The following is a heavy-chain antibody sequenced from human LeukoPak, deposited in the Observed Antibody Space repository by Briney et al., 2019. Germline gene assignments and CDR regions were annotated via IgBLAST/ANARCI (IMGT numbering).Heavy chain of an antibody. Sequence: GGSLRLSCAASGFTFRGYAMSWVRQSPGKGLEWVSALCGSGGSTYYADSVKGRFTISRDNSNNTLSLQMNSLRAEDTAVYYCAKAPPDQYYYYYGMDVWGQGTTVTVSS. CDR2: LCGSGGST. D-gene: IGHD1-14*01. J-gene: IGHJ6*02. CDR1: GFTFRGYA. V-gene: IGHV3-23*01. CDR3: AKAPPDQYYYYYGMDV.